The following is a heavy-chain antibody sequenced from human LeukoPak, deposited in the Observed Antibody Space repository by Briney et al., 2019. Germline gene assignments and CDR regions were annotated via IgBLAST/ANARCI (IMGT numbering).Heavy chain of an antibody. J-gene: IGHJ4*02. CDR3: ARLERTVALLYY. Sequence: SQTLSLTCAVSGGSISSGGYSWSWIRQPPGKGLEWIGTIYYSGSTSYNPSLKSRVTISVDTSKNQFSLKLSSVTAADTAVYYCARLERTVALLYYWGQGTLVTVSS. CDR1: GGSISSGGYS. CDR2: IYYSGST. D-gene: IGHD6-19*01. V-gene: IGHV4-30-2*03.